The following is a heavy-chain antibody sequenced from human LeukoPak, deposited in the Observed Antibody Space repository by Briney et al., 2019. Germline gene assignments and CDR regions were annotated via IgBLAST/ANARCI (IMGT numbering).Heavy chain of an antibody. CDR3: ARGGYDILTGYPAESFDY. CDR2: IYYSGSL. D-gene: IGHD3-9*01. CDR1: GDSIRSGTYY. V-gene: IGHV4-39*07. Sequence: PSETLSLTCTVSGDSIRSGTYYWGWVRQPPGRGLEWIGVIYYSGSLTYNPSLKSRVTVSVDTSKNQFSLKLSSVTAADTAVYYCARGGYDILTGYPAESFDYWGQGTLVTVSS. J-gene: IGHJ4*02.